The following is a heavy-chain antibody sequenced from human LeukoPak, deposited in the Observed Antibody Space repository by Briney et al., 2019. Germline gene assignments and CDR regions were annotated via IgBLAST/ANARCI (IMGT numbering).Heavy chain of an antibody. CDR2: ISHDGSKK. J-gene: IGHJ4*02. CDR3: ARYSGIIKTFDY. V-gene: IGHV3-30*03. CDR1: GFTFPAYA. Sequence: GGSLRLSCAASGFTFPAYAMNWVRQAPGKGLEWVALISHDGSKKYFADSVKGRFTVSRDNSKNTLYLQLNSLGAEDTAMYYCARYSGIIKTFDYWGQGTLVTVSS. D-gene: IGHD1-26*01.